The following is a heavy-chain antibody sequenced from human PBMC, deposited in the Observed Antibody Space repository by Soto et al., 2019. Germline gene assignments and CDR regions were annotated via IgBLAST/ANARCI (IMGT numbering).Heavy chain of an antibody. Sequence: QVQLQESGPGLVKPSQTLSLTCTVSGGSISSGGYYWSWIRQHPGKGLEWIGYIYYSGSTYYTPSLKSRVTISVDTSKNQFSLKLSSVTAADTAVYYCAREREGLGWFDPWGQGTLVTVSS. J-gene: IGHJ5*02. D-gene: IGHD3-10*01. CDR1: GGSISSGGYY. V-gene: IGHV4-31*03. CDR2: IYYSGST. CDR3: AREREGLGWFDP.